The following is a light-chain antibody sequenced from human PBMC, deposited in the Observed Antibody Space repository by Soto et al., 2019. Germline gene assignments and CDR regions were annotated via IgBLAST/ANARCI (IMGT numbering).Light chain of an antibody. J-gene: IGLJ2*01. CDR2: STN. CDR1: TGAGTSGYY. Sequence: QTVVTQEPSLTVSPGGTVTLTCASSTGAGTSGYYPNWFQQKHGQSPRALLYSTNNQQSWTPARFSGSLLGGKAALTLAGVQTEDEAEYYCLLYYGGAVICGGGTKLTVL. V-gene: IGLV7-43*01. CDR3: LLYYGGAVI.